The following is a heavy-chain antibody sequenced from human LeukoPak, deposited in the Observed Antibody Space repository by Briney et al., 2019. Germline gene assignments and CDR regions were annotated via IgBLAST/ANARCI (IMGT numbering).Heavy chain of an antibody. CDR3: ARGLSGSFYGSLDY. J-gene: IGHJ4*02. D-gene: IGHD1-26*01. CDR1: GFTFSSYA. V-gene: IGHV3-53*01. CDR2: IYSGGAT. Sequence: GGSLRLSCVASGFTFSSYAMSWVRQAPGKGLEWVSLIYSGGATYYADSVKGRFTISRDNAKNMLYLQMNSLRAEDTAVYYCARGLSGSFYGSLDYWGQGTLVTVSS.